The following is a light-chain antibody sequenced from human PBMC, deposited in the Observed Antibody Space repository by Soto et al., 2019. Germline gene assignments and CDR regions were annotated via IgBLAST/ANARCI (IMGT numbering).Light chain of an antibody. CDR2: DVY. V-gene: IGKV3D-20*02. J-gene: IGKJ4*01. CDR3: QQRSNWPLT. CDR1: QSISSTY. Sequence: EIVLTQSPGTLSLSPGERATLSCRASQSISSTYLAWYQQKPGQAPRLLIHDVYNRATGIPARFSGSGSGTDFTLTISSLEPEDFAVYYCQQRSNWPLTFGGGTKVDIK.